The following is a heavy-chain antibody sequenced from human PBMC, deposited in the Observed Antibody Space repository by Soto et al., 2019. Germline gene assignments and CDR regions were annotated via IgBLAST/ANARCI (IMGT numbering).Heavy chain of an antibody. CDR1: GYSFTNYG. Sequence: GASVKVSCKASGYSFTNYGISWVRQAPGQGLEWMGWINVYNGNTKYAQKVQGRVTMTTDTSTSTAYMELRSLRSGDTALYYCTICSGQGELHDISGQGTTVTGS. CDR3: TICSGQGELHDI. V-gene: IGHV1-18*01. D-gene: IGHD3-3*01. J-gene: IGHJ3*02. CDR2: INVYNGNT.